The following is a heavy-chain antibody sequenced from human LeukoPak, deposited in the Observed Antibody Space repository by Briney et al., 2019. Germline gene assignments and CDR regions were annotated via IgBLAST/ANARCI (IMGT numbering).Heavy chain of an antibody. CDR1: NGFDSYY. CDR2: ITYRGSG. J-gene: IGHJ4*02. Sequence: SETLSLTCAVYNGFDSYYMTIVRQPPGKGLEWVGEITYRGSGNYNPSLKGRATISINVSQRQFSLSLRSVTAADTATYYCGVYGGDWRFDFWGQGTLVTVSS. V-gene: IGHV4-34*01. CDR3: GVYGGDWRFDF. D-gene: IGHD2-21*02.